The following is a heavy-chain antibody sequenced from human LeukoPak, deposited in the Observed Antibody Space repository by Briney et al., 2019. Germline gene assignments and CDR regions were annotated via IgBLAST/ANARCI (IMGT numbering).Heavy chain of an antibody. CDR3: ARQEGYSFAPDY. CDR1: GYRFISYW. V-gene: IGHV5-51*01. D-gene: IGHD5-18*01. CDR2: IYPGDSDT. J-gene: IGHJ4*02. Sequence: PGESLKISCKGSGYRFISYWMGWVRQMPGKGLEWMGIIYPGDSDTRYSPSFQGQVTISADRSISTAYLQWSSLEASDTAMYYCARQEGYSFAPDYWGQGTLVTVSS.